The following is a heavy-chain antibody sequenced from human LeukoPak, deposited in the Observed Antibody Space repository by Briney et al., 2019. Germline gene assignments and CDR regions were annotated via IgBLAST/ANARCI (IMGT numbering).Heavy chain of an antibody. CDR3: ARKKGGGPTDY. V-gene: IGHV4-34*01. J-gene: IGHJ4*02. Sequence: PSETLSLTCAVYGGSFSGYYWSWIRQPPGKGLEWIGEINHSGSTNYNPSLKSRVTISVDTSKNQFSLKLSSVTAADTAVYYCARKKGGGPTDYWGQGTLVTVSS. CDR1: GGSFSGYY. CDR2: INHSGST. D-gene: IGHD2-15*01.